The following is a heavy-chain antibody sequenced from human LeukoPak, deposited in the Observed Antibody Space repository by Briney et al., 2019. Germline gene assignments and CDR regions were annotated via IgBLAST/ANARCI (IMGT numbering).Heavy chain of an antibody. CDR2: INHSGST. Sequence: SSETLSLTCAVYGGSFSGYYWSWIRQPPGKGLEWIGEINHSGSTNYNPSLKSRVTISEDTSKNQFSLKLSSVTAADTAVYYCARPARRYYGSGSYNYWGQGTLVTVSS. V-gene: IGHV4-34*01. CDR3: ARPARRYYGSGSYNY. D-gene: IGHD3-10*01. CDR1: GGSFSGYY. J-gene: IGHJ4*02.